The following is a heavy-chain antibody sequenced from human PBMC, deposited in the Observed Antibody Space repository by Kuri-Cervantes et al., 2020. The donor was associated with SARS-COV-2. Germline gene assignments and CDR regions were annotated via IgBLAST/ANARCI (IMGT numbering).Heavy chain of an antibody. D-gene: IGHD6-13*01. CDR2: INPSGGST. CDR1: GYTFTSYD. J-gene: IGHJ1*01. V-gene: IGHV1-46*01. Sequence: ASVKVSCKASGYTFTSYDINWVRQAPGQGLEWMGIINPSGGSTSYAQKFQGRVTMTRDTSTSTVYMELSSLRSEDTAVYYCARETEYSSSPGRTRPFQHWGQGTLVTVSS. CDR3: ARETEYSSSPGRTRPFQH.